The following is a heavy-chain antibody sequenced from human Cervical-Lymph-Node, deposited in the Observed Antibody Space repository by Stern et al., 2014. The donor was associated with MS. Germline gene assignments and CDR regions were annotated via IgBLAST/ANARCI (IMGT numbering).Heavy chain of an antibody. Sequence: QVQLQESGPGLVKPSQTLSLTCTVSGGSISSGSYYWSWIRQPAGKGLEWIGRIYTSGSTNYNPSLKSRVTITGDTSQNQFSLKLSSGTAADTAVYYCARDRHQGSGSYHYFDYWGQGTLVTVSS. V-gene: IGHV4-61*02. CDR2: IYTSGST. CDR3: ARDRHQGSGSYHYFDY. D-gene: IGHD1-26*01. J-gene: IGHJ4*02. CDR1: GGSISSGSYY.